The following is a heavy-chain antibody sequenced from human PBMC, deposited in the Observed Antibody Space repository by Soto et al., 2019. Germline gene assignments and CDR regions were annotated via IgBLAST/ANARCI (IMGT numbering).Heavy chain of an antibody. CDR3: AREGRGRYSSSWYSWFDP. CDR1: GFTVSSNY. V-gene: IGHV3-53*01. J-gene: IGHJ5*02. D-gene: IGHD6-13*01. Sequence: GGSLRLSCAASGFTVSSNYMSWVRQAPGKGLEWVSVIYSGGSTYYADSVKGRFTISRDNSKNTLYLQMNSLRAEDTAVYYCAREGRGRYSSSWYSWFDPWGQGTLVTVSS. CDR2: IYSGGST.